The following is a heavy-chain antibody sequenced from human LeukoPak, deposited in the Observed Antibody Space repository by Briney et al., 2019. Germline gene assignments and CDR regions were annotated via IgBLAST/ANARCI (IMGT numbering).Heavy chain of an antibody. CDR2: IKPDGSEK. CDR3: ARDRGHYGSGSCEYFFDY. V-gene: IGHV3-7*01. D-gene: IGHD3-10*01. Sequence: GGSLRLSCAASGFTFSSYWMSWVRQAPGKGLEWVANIKPDGSEKYYVDSVKGRFTLSRDNAKKSLSLQMNSLRAEDTAVYYCARDRGHYGSGSCEYFFDYWGQGALVTVSS. CDR1: GFTFSSYW. J-gene: IGHJ4*02.